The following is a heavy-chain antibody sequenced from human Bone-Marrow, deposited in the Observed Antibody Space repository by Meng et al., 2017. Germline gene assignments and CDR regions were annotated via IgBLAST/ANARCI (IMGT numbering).Heavy chain of an antibody. CDR2: ISHRGST. V-gene: IGHV4-39*07. J-gene: IGHJ6*02. CDR3: ARRKCIAGPGLFRKFDCYGMDV. D-gene: IGHD6-13*01. CDR1: GGSIRSSSYY. Sequence: SETLSLTCTVSGGSIRSSSYYWGWIRQPPGKGLEWIGEISHRGSTNYNPSLKSRVTISINKSKNQFSLRLTSVTAADTALYYCARRKCIAGPGLFRKFDCYGMDVWGQGTPVTVSS.